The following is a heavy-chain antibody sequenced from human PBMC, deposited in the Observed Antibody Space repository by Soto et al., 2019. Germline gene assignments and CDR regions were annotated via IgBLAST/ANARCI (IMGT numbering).Heavy chain of an antibody. J-gene: IGHJ5*01. V-gene: IGHV1-3*01. CDR3: PRVFSVGTAAWFDS. Sequence: QVQLVQSGAEVKKPGASVKVSCKASGYTFTSYAMHWVRQAPGQRLEWMGWINAGNGNTKYSQKFQGRVTITRDTSASTAYMELSSLRSEDTAGYYCPRVFSVGTAAWFDSCRQGTLVTISS. CDR1: GYTFTSYA. CDR2: INAGNGNT. D-gene: IGHD2-15*01.